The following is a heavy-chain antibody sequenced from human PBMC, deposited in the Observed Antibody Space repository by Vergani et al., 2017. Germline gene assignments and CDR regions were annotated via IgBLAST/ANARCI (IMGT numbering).Heavy chain of an antibody. V-gene: IGHV3-48*01. Sequence: EVQLVESGGGLVQPGGSLRLSCAASGFTFSSYAMNWVRQAPGRGLEWISYISSSSTTIFYADSVRGRFTISRDNAKNSLYLQLNSLRAEDTAVYYCAKDRGGNFKDFQYWGQGTLVTVSS. J-gene: IGHJ1*01. CDR3: AKDRGGNFKDFQY. CDR1: GFTFSSYA. CDR2: ISSSSTTI. D-gene: IGHD4-23*01.